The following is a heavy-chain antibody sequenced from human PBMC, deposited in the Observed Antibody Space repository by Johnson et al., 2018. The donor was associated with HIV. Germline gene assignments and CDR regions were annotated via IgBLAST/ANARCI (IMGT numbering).Heavy chain of an antibody. J-gene: IGHJ3*02. D-gene: IGHD6-19*01. CDR1: GFTFSSYC. Sequence: QVQLVDSGGGVVQPGRCLRPSCAASGFTFSSYCMHWVRQSPVSGLDWVPVISYDGSNKYYAYSVKGRLNISRDNSKKKLYLQMNSLRAEDTAVYYCARDLGSGYSSGWYLRSDAFDIWGQGTMVTVSS. CDR2: ISYDGSNK. CDR3: ARDLGSGYSSGWYLRSDAFDI. V-gene: IGHV3-30*03.